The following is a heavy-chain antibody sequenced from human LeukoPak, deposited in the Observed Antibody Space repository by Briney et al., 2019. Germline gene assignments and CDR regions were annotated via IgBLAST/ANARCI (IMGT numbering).Heavy chain of an antibody. CDR3: AKVAYGDKHPYYYYYMGV. V-gene: IGHV4-59*01. Sequence: SETLSLTCTVSGGSISDYFWSWLRQPPGKGLEWIGYIYYSGTTYYNPSLKSRVTISVDTSKNQFSLRLTSVTAADTAVYYCAKVAYGDKHPYYYYYMGVWGTGTTVTVSS. CDR1: GGSISDYF. CDR2: IYYSGTT. D-gene: IGHD4-17*01. J-gene: IGHJ6*03.